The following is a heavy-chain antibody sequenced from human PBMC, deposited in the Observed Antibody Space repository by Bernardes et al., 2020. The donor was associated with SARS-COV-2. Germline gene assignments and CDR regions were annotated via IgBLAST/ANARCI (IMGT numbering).Heavy chain of an antibody. Sequence: SETLSLTCTVSGGSISSRSYYWAWVRQPPGKGLEWIGTIYYTGDTYYNPSLKSRVTISVDTSKNQISLKLNSVTAADTAVYYCAKSPLRISSGWYGDYWGQGTLVTVSS. CDR2: IYYTGDT. CDR3: AKSPLRISSGWYGDY. V-gene: IGHV4-39*01. J-gene: IGHJ4*02. CDR1: GGSISSRSYY. D-gene: IGHD6-19*01.